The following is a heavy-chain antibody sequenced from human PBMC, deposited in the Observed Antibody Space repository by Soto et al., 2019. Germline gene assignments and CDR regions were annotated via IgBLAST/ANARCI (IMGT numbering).Heavy chain of an antibody. J-gene: IGHJ6*02. Sequence: EVQLLESGGGLVQPGGSLRLSCAASGFTFSSYAMSWVRQAPGKGLEWVSAISGSGGSTYYADSVKGRFTISRDNSKNTLYLQMNSLRAEDTAVYYCAKGVKEWEDGHYYGMDVWGQGTTVTVSS. CDR2: ISGSGGST. D-gene: IGHD1-26*01. CDR1: GFTFSSYA. CDR3: AKGVKEWEDGHYYGMDV. V-gene: IGHV3-23*01.